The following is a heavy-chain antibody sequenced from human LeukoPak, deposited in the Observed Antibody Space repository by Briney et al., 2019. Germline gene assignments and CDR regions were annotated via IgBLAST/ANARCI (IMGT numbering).Heavy chain of an antibody. CDR3: ARLEGITIFGVASYYFDY. Sequence: SGTLSLTCAVSGGSLSSSNWWSWVRQPPGKGLEWIGEIYHSGSTNYNPSLKSRVTISVDTSKNQFSLKLSSVTAADTAVYYCARLEGITIFGVASYYFDYWGQGTLVTVSS. D-gene: IGHD3-3*01. V-gene: IGHV4-4*02. J-gene: IGHJ4*02. CDR1: GGSLSSSNW. CDR2: IYHSGST.